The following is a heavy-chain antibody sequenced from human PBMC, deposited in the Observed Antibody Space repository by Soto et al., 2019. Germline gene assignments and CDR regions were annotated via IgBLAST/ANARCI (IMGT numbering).Heavy chain of an antibody. V-gene: IGHV4-39*01. CDR3: ARLPEYSSSSGYYYYYYGMDV. D-gene: IGHD6-6*01. CDR1: GGSISSSSYY. CDR2: IYYSGST. Sequence: PSETLSLTCTVSGGSISSSSYYWGWIRQPPGKGLEWIGSIYYSGSTYYNPSLKSRVTISVDTSKNQFSLKLSSVTAADTAVYYCARLPEYSSSSGYYYYYYGMDVWGQGTTVT. J-gene: IGHJ6*02.